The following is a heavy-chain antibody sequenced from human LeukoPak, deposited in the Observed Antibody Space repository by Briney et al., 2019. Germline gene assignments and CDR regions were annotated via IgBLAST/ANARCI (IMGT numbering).Heavy chain of an antibody. Sequence: GGSLRLSCAASGFTFDDYAMHWVRQAPGKGLEWVSGISWNSGSIGYADSVKGRFTISRDNAKNSPYLQMNSLRAEDTALYYCALAAGRYYYGMDVWGQGTTVTVSS. CDR2: ISWNSGSI. V-gene: IGHV3-9*01. D-gene: IGHD6-13*01. J-gene: IGHJ6*02. CDR1: GFTFDDYA. CDR3: ALAAGRYYYGMDV.